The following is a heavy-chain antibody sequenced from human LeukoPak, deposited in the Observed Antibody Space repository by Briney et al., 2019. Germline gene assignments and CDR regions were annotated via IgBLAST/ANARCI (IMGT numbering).Heavy chain of an antibody. CDR1: GFTFSSYW. CDR3: ASTLYYDSIGSLDAFDI. J-gene: IGHJ3*02. D-gene: IGHD3-22*01. Sequence: GGSLRLSCAASGFTFSSYWMHWVRQAPGKGLVWVSRINGDGSSTSYADSVKGRFTISRDNAKNTLYLQMNSLRAEDTAVYYCASTLYYDSIGSLDAFDIWGQGTMVTVSS. CDR2: INGDGSST. V-gene: IGHV3-74*01.